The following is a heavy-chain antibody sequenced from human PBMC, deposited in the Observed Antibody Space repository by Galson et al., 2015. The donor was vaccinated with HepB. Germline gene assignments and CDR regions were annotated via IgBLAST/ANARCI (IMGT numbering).Heavy chain of an antibody. CDR2: ISWNSAYI. J-gene: IGHJ4*02. D-gene: IGHD2-15*01. CDR3: AKDPEYCSGGSCYSPRYFDY. Sequence: SLRLSCAASGFTFDDYAMHWVRQAPGKGLEWVSGISWNSAYIVYADSVKGRFTISRDNAKNSLYLQMNSLRAEDTALYYCAKDPEYCSGGSCYSPRYFDYWGQGILVSVSS. V-gene: IGHV3-9*01. CDR1: GFTFDDYA.